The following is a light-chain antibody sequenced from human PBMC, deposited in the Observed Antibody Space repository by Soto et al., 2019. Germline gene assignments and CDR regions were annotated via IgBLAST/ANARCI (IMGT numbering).Light chain of an antibody. V-gene: IGKV4-1*01. CDR1: QSVFSSSNYRNY. CDR3: QQYYSRPPT. CDR2: WAS. Sequence: DIVMTQSPDSLAVSLGERATFNCKSSQSVFSSSNYRNYLAWYQQKPRQSPKLLIYWASTRESGVPDRFSGSGSGTDFPLTISTLQAEDVAVYYCQQYYSRPPTFGQGTKVEIK. J-gene: IGKJ1*01.